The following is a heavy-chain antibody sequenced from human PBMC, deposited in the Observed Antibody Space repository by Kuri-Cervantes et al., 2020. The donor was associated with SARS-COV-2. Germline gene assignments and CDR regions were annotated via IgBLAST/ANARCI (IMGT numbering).Heavy chain of an antibody. Sequence: SLTCAVYGGSFSGYYWSWIRQPPGKGLEWIGEINHSGSTNYNPSLKSRVTISVDTSKNQFSLKLSSVTAADTAVYYCAVVDTFDSLAWGQGTLVTVSS. CDR2: INHSGST. CDR1: GGSFSGYY. V-gene: IGHV4-34*01. CDR3: AVVDTFDSLA. J-gene: IGHJ5*02. D-gene: IGHD5-18*01.